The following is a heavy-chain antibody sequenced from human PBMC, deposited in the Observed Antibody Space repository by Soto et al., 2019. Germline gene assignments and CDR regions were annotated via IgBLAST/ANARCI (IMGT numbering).Heavy chain of an antibody. CDR3: AREDGTFDY. V-gene: IGHV3-7*04. CDR1: GFNFSRYW. Sequence: VQLVESGGGLVQPGGSLRLSCAASGFNFSRYWMYWVRQAPGKGLEWVANSRPDTDDRFHADSVRGRFSISRDNAKKSLFLQMNSLRVEDTAVYYCAREDGTFDYWGQGILVTVSS. J-gene: IGHJ4*02. D-gene: IGHD1-26*01. CDR2: SRPDTDDR.